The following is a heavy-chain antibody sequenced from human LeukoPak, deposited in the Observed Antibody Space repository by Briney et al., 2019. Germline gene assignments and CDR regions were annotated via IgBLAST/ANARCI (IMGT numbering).Heavy chain of an antibody. V-gene: IGHV3-30*02. CDR1: GFTFSSYG. J-gene: IGHJ4*02. CDR2: IRYDGSNK. D-gene: IGHD4-11*01. CDR3: AKEPTTNLVTFFFDY. Sequence: GGSLRLSCAASGFTFSSYGMHWVRQAPGKGLEWVAFIRYDGSNKYYADSVKGRFTISRDNSKNTLYLQMNSLRAEDTAVYYCAKEPTTNLVTFFFDYWGQGTLVTVSS.